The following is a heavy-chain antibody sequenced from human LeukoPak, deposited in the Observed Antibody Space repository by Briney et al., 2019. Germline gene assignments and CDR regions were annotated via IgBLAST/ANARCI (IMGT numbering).Heavy chain of an antibody. J-gene: IGHJ4*02. D-gene: IGHD4-17*01. V-gene: IGHV3-7*02. Sequence: GGSLRLSCAASGFSFSTYWMNWVRQAPGKGLEWLGNIKQDGSEKYYVDSVKGRFSISRDNAKNSLYLQMNSLRAEDTAVYYCAGGEYAGYWGQGTLVTVSS. CDR3: AGGEYAGY. CDR2: IKQDGSEK. CDR1: GFSFSTYW.